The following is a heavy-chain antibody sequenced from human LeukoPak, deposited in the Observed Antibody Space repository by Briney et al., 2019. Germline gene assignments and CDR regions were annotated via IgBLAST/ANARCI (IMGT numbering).Heavy chain of an antibody. V-gene: IGHV4-38-2*02. J-gene: IGHJ4*02. CDR1: GYSISSGYH. CDR3: ARENWIFDY. CDR2: VYRSGTT. Sequence: SETLSLTCVVSGYSISSGYHWGWIRQPPGKGLEWIGSVYRSGTTYYDPSLKSRVTISVDTSKNQISLKVRSVTAADTAMYYCARENWIFDYWGQGILVTVSS. D-gene: IGHD1-1*01.